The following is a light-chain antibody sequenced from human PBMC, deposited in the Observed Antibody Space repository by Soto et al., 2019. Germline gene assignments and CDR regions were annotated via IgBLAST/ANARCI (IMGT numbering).Light chain of an antibody. J-gene: IGKJ1*01. Sequence: DIQMTQSPSSLSASVGDRVAITCRARQSISSYLNWYQQKPGKAPKLLIYGTSNLQSGVPSRFSGSGSGTDFTLTINSLQPEDFATYYCQQSHSTPRTFGQGTKVEIK. CDR2: GTS. V-gene: IGKV1-39*01. CDR3: QQSHSTPRT. CDR1: QSISSY.